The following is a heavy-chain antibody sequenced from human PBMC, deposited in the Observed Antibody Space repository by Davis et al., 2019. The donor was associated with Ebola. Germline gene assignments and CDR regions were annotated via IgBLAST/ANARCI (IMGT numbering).Heavy chain of an antibody. CDR2: IIPIFGTA. CDR3: ARVIVRYSGSYPDFDY. V-gene: IGHV1-69*13. D-gene: IGHD1-26*01. J-gene: IGHJ4*02. Sequence: SVKVSCKASGGTFSSYAISWVRQAPGQGLEWMGGIIPIFGTANYAQKFQGRVTITADESTSTAYMELSNLRSEDTAFYYCARVIVRYSGSYPDFDYWGQGTQVIVSS. CDR1: GGTFSSYA.